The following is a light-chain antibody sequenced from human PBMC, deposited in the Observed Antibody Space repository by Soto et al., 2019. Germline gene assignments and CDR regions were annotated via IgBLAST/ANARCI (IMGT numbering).Light chain of an antibody. Sequence: QSALTQPPSASGSPGQSLTISCTGTSSDVGNYNFFSWYQQHPGKAPKVIIYEVNKRPSGVPDRFSGSKSGNTASLTVSGLQAEDEADYYCSSYAGSDIVVFGGGTKLTVL. CDR1: SSDVGNYNF. CDR2: EVN. V-gene: IGLV2-8*01. CDR3: SSYAGSDIVV. J-gene: IGLJ2*01.